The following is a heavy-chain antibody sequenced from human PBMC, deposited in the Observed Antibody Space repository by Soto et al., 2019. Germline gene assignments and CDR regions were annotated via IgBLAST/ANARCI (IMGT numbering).Heavy chain of an antibody. CDR2: ISQDGSGK. J-gene: IGHJ4*02. CDR3: ASRHRGTPWDN. CDR1: GFTFSTYW. V-gene: IGHV3-7*01. Sequence: RRLSCAASGFTFSTYWMSWVRQAPGKGLEWVANISQDGSGKYYVDSVKGRFTISRDNARNSVFLQMNSLRAEDTAMYYCASRHRGTPWDNWGQGTLVTVSS. D-gene: IGHD1-1*01.